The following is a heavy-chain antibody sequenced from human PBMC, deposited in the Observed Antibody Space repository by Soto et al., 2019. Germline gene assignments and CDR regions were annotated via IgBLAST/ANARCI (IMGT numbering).Heavy chain of an antibody. Sequence: ASVKVSCKVSGYTLTELSMHWVRQAPGRGLEWMGGFDPEDGETIYAQKFQGRVTMTEDTSTDTAYMELSSLRSEDTAVYYCARIASYSSSPKGNWFDPWGQGTLVTVS. V-gene: IGHV1-24*01. CDR1: GYTLTELS. CDR2: FDPEDGET. J-gene: IGHJ5*02. D-gene: IGHD6-13*01. CDR3: ARIASYSSSPKGNWFDP.